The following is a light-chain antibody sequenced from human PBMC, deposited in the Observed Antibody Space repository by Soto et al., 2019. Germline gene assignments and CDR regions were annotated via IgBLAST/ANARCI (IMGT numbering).Light chain of an antibody. V-gene: IGKV1-27*01. Sequence: DIQMTQSPSSLSASVGDRVTITCRASQGISNYLAWYQKKPGQVPKLLIYAASTLQSGVPSRLSGSGSGTHFTLTISSLQPEDVATFYCQTYDSAPYTFGQGTKLEIK. CDR3: QTYDSAPYT. CDR1: QGISNY. J-gene: IGKJ2*01. CDR2: AAS.